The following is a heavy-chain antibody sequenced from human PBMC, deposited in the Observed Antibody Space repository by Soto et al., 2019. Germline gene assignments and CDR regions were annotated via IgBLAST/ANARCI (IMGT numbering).Heavy chain of an antibody. Sequence: QVQLQESGPGLVKPSETLSLSCSVSGGSISGHYWSWVRQTPGKGLEWIGYMYYSGSTNYNPSRTRRVTISGDTSKNHFSLRLTSVTAADTAVYYCARGPYYDLIWNYYYMDVWGKGTTVTVSS. D-gene: IGHD3-16*01. CDR1: GGSISGHY. CDR3: ARGPYYDLIWNYYYMDV. CDR2: MYYSGST. J-gene: IGHJ6*03. V-gene: IGHV4-59*08.